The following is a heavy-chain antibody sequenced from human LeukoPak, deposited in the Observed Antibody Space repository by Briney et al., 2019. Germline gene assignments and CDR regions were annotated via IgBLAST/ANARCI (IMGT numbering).Heavy chain of an antibody. CDR2: INPSGGST. Sequence: ASVKVSCKASGYTFTSYYMHWVRQAPGQGLEWMGIINPSGGSTSYAQKFQGRVTMTRDTSISTAYMELSRLRSDDTALYYCASGAYCGGDCYDAFDIWGQGTMVTVSS. CDR1: GYTFTSYY. D-gene: IGHD2-21*02. J-gene: IGHJ3*02. CDR3: ASGAYCGGDCYDAFDI. V-gene: IGHV1-46*01.